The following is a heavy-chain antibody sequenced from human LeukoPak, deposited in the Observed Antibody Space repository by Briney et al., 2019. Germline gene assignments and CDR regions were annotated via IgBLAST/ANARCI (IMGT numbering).Heavy chain of an antibody. V-gene: IGHV3-30*14. CDR3: ASGSGSYRTPYYYMDV. Sequence: GGSLRLSCAASGFIFRSYAMHWVRQAPGKGLQWVAAISYDGSNKYYADSVKGRFTISRDNSKNTLYLQMNSLRAEDTAVYYCASGSGSYRTPYYYMDVWGTGTTVTVSS. D-gene: IGHD3-10*01. CDR1: GFIFRSYA. CDR2: ISYDGSNK. J-gene: IGHJ6*03.